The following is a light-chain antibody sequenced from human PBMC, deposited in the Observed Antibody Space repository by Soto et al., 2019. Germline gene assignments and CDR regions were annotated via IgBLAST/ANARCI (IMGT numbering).Light chain of an antibody. CDR1: QTVYNNY. CDR2: AVS. Sequence: EIVLTQSPASLSVSPGERATLSCGARQTVYNNYLAWYQQKPGQAPRLLMYAVSTRATGIPARFSGSGSGTEFTLTISSLQSEDFASYYCQQYSSWPTTFGQGTRLEIK. CDR3: QQYSSWPTT. V-gene: IGKV3-15*01. J-gene: IGKJ5*01.